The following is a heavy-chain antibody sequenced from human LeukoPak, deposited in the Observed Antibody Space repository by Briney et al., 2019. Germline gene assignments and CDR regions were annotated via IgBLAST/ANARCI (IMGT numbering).Heavy chain of an antibody. CDR3: TRNIYCSGGSCSYYFDY. CDR1: GFTFGDYA. CDR2: IRRKVSGATT. V-gene: IGHV3-49*04. Sequence: GSLRLSCTVSGFTFGDYAMGWVRQAPGEGLEWVGLIRRKVSGATTEYAASVKGRFTISRDDSKSIAYLKMNSLKTQDTAMYYCTRNIYCSGGSCSYYFDYWGQGTLVTVSS. D-gene: IGHD2-15*01. J-gene: IGHJ4*02.